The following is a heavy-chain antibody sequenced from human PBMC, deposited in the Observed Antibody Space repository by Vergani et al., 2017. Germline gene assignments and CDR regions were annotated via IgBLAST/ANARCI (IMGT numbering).Heavy chain of an antibody. CDR1: GYTFTKHH. J-gene: IGHJ4*02. Sequence: VQLVQSGTEVKKPGASVTIACKTSGYTFTKHHLHWVRQAPGQGLEWMGIITPGGSTDYGPKFQGRATMTRDTSTRTVYMDLTGLRSDDTAMYYCARTSSISGSYYNGEWDYWGQGTLVVVSS. CDR2: ITPGGST. CDR3: ARTSSISGSYYNGEWDY. V-gene: IGHV1-46*03. D-gene: IGHD3-10*01.